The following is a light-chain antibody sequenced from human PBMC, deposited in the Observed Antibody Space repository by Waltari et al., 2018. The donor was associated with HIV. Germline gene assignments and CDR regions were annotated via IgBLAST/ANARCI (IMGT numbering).Light chain of an antibody. J-gene: IGLJ2*01. CDR3: QTRATAIQVG. CDR1: SGHSTYT. CDR2: LNYGGNH. V-gene: IGLV4-69*01. Sequence: QVVLTQSPSASASLGASIKLTCSLSSGHSTYTIAWHQQQPEKGPRFLMRLNYGGNHTKGEGIPGGFSGAGSGAKRCLTISTLKSEDKTKYFCQTRATAIQVGFGGGTKLTVL.